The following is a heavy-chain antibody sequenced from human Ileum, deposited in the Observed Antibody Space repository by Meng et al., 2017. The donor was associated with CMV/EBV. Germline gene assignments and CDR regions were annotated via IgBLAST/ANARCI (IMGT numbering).Heavy chain of an antibody. CDR2: ISAYTGNA. D-gene: IGHD1-26*01. Sequence: ASVKVSCKASGYTFTTYGVSWVRQAPGQGLEWMGWISAYTGNANYAQKLQGRVTMTTDTSTSTAYMELRSLRSDDTALYYCARGRPEWGLLTDPFDYWGHGTLVTVSS. CDR1: GYTFTTYG. CDR3: ARGRPEWGLLTDPFDY. V-gene: IGHV1-18*01. J-gene: IGHJ4*01.